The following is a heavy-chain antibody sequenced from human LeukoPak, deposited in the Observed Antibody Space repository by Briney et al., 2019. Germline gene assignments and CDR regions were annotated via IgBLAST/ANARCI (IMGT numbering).Heavy chain of an antibody. V-gene: IGHV1-18*01. D-gene: IGHD6-19*01. CDR3: ARAGGWAREDYKADAFDI. Sequence: ASVKVSCTASGYTFTNFGISWVRQAPGQGLEWMGWISVYNGNTNYAQKVQDRVTMTTDTSTSTAYMELRRLRSDDTAVYYCARAGGWAREDYKADAFDIWGQGTMVTVSS. CDR1: GYTFTNFG. CDR2: ISVYNGNT. J-gene: IGHJ3*02.